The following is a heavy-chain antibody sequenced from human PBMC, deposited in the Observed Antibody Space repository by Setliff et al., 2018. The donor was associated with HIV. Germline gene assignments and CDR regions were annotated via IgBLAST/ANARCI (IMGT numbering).Heavy chain of an antibody. V-gene: IGHV1-18*01. D-gene: IGHD3-22*01. CDR2: ISPYNGNT. CDR1: GYTFTNFG. J-gene: IGHJ4*02. Sequence: ASVKVSCKASGYTFTNFGITWVRQAPGQGLEWMGWISPYNGNTNYAPELHVRVTMTTDTSTSTASLELRSLRSDDTAVYYCARDRIPSKWLLESDYWGQGTLVTVSS. CDR3: ARDRIPSKWLLESDY.